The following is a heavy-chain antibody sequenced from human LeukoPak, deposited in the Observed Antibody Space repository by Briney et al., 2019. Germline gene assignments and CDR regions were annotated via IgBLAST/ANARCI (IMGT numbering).Heavy chain of an antibody. CDR2: ISSSSSYI. J-gene: IGHJ4*02. D-gene: IGHD1-26*01. V-gene: IGHV3-21*01. Sequence: PGGSLRLSCAASGFTFSSYSMNWVRQAPGKGLEWVSSISSSSSYIYYADSVKGRFTISRDNAKNSLYLQMNSLRAEDTAVYYCARGGGIVGAVLVYWGQGTLVTVSS. CDR1: GFTFSSYS. CDR3: ARGGGIVGAVLVY.